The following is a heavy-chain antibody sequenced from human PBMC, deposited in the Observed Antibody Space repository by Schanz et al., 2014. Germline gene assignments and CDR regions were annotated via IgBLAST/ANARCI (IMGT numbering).Heavy chain of an antibody. D-gene: IGHD2-15*01. Sequence: VQLVESGGGVVQPGRSLRLSCAASGFTFSSYTMKWVRQAPGKGVEWVGRIKSKTDGGTTDFAAPVKGRFSISRDDSKNTLYLQMNSLKTEDTAVYYCTSAVRATFGYFAYWGQGTLVTVSS. CDR1: GFTFSSYT. CDR3: TSAVRATFGYFAY. CDR2: IKSKTDGGTT. V-gene: IGHV3-15*01. J-gene: IGHJ4*02.